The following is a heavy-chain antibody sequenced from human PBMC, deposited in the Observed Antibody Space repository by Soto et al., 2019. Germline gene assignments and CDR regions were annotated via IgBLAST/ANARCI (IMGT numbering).Heavy chain of an antibody. CDR1: GGTFSSYA. V-gene: IGHV1-69*13. CDR2: IIPIFGTA. CDR3: ARCMIAAADDESTYNWFDP. D-gene: IGHD6-13*01. Sequence: SVKVSCKASGGTFSSYAISWVRQAPGQGLEWMGGIIPIFGTANYAQKFQGRVTITADESTSTAYMELSSLRSEDTAVYYCARCMIAAADDESTYNWFDPWGQGTLVTVSS. J-gene: IGHJ5*02.